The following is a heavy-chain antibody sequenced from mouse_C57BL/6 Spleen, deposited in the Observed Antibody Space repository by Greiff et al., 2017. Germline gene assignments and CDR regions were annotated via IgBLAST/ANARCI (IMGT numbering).Heavy chain of an antibody. Sequence: QVQLQQSGPELVKPGASVKISCKASGYAFSSSWMNWVKQRPGKGLEWIGRNYPGDGDTNYNGKFKGKATLTADKSSSTAYMQLSSLTSEDSAVYFCARRGANYFDYWGQGTTLTVSS. CDR1: GYAFSSSW. J-gene: IGHJ2*01. CDR2: NYPGDGDT. CDR3: ARRGANYFDY. V-gene: IGHV1-82*01.